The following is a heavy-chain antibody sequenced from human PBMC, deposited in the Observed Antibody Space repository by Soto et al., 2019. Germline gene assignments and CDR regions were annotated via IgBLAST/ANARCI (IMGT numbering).Heavy chain of an antibody. Sequence: GGTLRLSCAASGFTFSSYWMHWVRQAPGKGLVWVSRINNDGSDTTYADSVKGRFTISRDNAKNTVYLQMNSLRAEDTAVYYCVRDKPHNWFDPWGQGTPVTVSS. CDR3: VRDKPHNWFDP. V-gene: IGHV3-74*01. J-gene: IGHJ5*02. CDR1: GFTFSSYW. CDR2: INNDGSDT.